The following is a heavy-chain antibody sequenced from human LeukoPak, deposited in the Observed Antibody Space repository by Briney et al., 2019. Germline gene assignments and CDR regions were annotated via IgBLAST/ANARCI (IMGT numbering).Heavy chain of an antibody. D-gene: IGHD3-22*01. CDR2: IRYDGSNK. CDR1: GFTFSSYG. Sequence: GGSLRLSCAASGFTFSSYGMHWVRQAPGKGLEWVAFIRYDGSNKYYADSVKGRFTISRDNSKNTLYLQMNSLRAEDTAVYYCAKEEGYYYDSSGYLRYFDYWGQGTLVTVSS. V-gene: IGHV3-30*02. J-gene: IGHJ4*02. CDR3: AKEEGYYYDSSGYLRYFDY.